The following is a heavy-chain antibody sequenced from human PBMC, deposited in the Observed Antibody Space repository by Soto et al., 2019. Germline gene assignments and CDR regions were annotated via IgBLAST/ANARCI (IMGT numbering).Heavy chain of an antibody. D-gene: IGHD4-17*01. CDR1: GFTVSSNY. J-gene: IGHJ4*02. V-gene: IGHV3-66*01. CDR2: IYSGGST. CDR3: ARDRNYGDYYFDY. Sequence: GGSLRLSCAASGFTVSSNYMSWVRQAPGKGLEWVSVIYSGGSTYYADSVKGRFTISRDNSKNTLYLQMNSLRAEDTAVYYCARDRNYGDYYFDYWGQGTLVTVSS.